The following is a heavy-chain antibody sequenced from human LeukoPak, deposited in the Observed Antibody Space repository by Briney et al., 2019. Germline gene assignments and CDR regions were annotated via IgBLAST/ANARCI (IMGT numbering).Heavy chain of an antibody. J-gene: IGHJ3*02. D-gene: IGHD3-22*01. V-gene: IGHV4-34*01. CDR3: ACDSSGYRAFDI. Sequence: PSETLSLTCAVYGGSFSGYYWSWIGQPPGKGLEWIGEINHSGSTNYNPSLKSRVTISVDTSKNQFSLKLSSVTAADTAVYYCACDSSGYRAFDIWGQGTMVTVSS. CDR1: GGSFSGYY. CDR2: INHSGST.